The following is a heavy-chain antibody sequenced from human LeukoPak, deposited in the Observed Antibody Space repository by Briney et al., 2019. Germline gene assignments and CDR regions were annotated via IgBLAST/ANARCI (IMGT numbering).Heavy chain of an antibody. J-gene: IGHJ4*02. CDR2: IYYSGTT. V-gene: IGHV4-59*01. CDR1: GGSISRYY. D-gene: IGHD6-19*01. Sequence: SETLSLTCTVSGGSISRYYWSWIRLPPGKGLEWIGYIYYSGTTDYNPSLKSRVTISVDTSRNQFSLKLSSVTAADTAVYYCARSIAVAAFDYWGQGTLVTVSS. CDR3: ARSIAVAAFDY.